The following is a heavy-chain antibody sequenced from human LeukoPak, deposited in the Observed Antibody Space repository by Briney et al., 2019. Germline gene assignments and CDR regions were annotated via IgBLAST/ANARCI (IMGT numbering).Heavy chain of an antibody. CDR2: IYHSGST. CDR3: ASSIAVAGTPQYYFDY. D-gene: IGHD6-19*01. V-gene: IGHV4-4*02. J-gene: IGHJ4*02. CDR1: GGSISSSNW. Sequence: TSETLSLTCAVSGGSISSSNWWSWVRQPPGKGLEWIGEIYHSGSTNYNPSLKSRVTISVDKSKNQFSLKLSSVTAADTAVYYCASSIAVAGTPQYYFDYWGQGTLVTVSS.